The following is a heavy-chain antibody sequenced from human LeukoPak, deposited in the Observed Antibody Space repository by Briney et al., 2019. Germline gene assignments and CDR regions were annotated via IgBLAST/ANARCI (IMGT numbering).Heavy chain of an antibody. V-gene: IGHV4-34*01. D-gene: IGHD3-3*01. CDR3: ARGRPPRITIFGVAPGWFDP. Sequence: ETLSLTCAVYGGSFSGYYWSWIRQPPGKGLEWIGEVNHSGSTNYNPSLKSRVTISVDTSKNQFSLKLSSVTAADTAVYYCARGRPPRITIFGVAPGWFDPWGQGTLVTVSS. J-gene: IGHJ5*02. CDR1: GGSFSGYY. CDR2: VNHSGST.